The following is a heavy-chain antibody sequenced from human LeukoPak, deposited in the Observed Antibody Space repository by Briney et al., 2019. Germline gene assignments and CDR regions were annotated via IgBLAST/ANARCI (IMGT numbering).Heavy chain of an antibody. CDR2: ISSGSSYI. CDR1: GFTFSSYT. J-gene: IGHJ6*03. Sequence: GGSLRLSCAASGFTFSSYTMNWVRQAPGKGLEWVSIISSGSSYIHYADSVKGRFTISRDNSKNTLYLQMNSLRAEDTAVYYCAKDGVHSSSWYRRYYYYYMDVWGKGTTVTISS. CDR3: AKDGVHSSSWYRRYYYYYMDV. D-gene: IGHD6-13*01. V-gene: IGHV3-21*04.